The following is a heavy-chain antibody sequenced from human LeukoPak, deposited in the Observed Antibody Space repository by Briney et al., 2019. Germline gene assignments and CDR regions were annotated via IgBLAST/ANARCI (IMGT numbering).Heavy chain of an antibody. CDR3: AKDPRRMARLITFGGGRPYYFDY. Sequence: ASVKVSCRASGYTFIAYYMHWVRQAPGQGLEWMGWINPSSGGTNYAQKFQGRVTMTRDTSISTAYMELSELRSDDTAVYYCAKDPRRMARLITFGGGRPYYFDYWGQGTLVTVSS. CDR1: GYTFIAYY. V-gene: IGHV1-2*02. D-gene: IGHD3-16*01. CDR2: INPSSGGT. J-gene: IGHJ4*02.